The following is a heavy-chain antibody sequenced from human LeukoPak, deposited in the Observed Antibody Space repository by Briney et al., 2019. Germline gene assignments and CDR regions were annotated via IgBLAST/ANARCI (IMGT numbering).Heavy chain of an antibody. D-gene: IGHD2-15*01. V-gene: IGHV1-18*01. CDR1: GYTFTSYG. CDR2: ISAYNGNT. Sequence: ASVKVSCKASGYTFTSYGISWVRQAPGQGLEWMGWISAYNGNTNYAQKLQGRVTMTTDTSTSTAYMELRSLRSDDTAVYYCARPRYCSGGSCYPPYDYWGQGTLVTVSS. CDR3: ARPRYCSGGSCYPPYDY. J-gene: IGHJ4*02.